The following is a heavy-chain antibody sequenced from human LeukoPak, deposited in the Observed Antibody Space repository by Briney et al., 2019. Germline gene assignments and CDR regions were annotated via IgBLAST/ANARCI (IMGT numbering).Heavy chain of an antibody. Sequence: PSETLSLTCTVSGGSISSSSYYWGWIRQPPGKGLEWIGSIYYSGSTYYNPSLKSRVTISVDTSKNQFSLKLSSVTATDTAMYYCAREDLAVADYWGQGTLVTVSS. CDR3: AREDLAVADY. V-gene: IGHV4-39*02. D-gene: IGHD6-19*01. CDR2: IYYSGST. J-gene: IGHJ4*02. CDR1: GGSISSSSYY.